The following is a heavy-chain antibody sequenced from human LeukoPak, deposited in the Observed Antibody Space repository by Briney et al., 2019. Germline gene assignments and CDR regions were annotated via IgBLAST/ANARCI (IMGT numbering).Heavy chain of an antibody. CDR2: IKSDGST. CDR1: GFTFSSYW. D-gene: IGHD3-22*01. CDR3: ARAPSEIGGYYPEYFRH. V-gene: IGHV3-74*01. Sequence: PGGCLRLSCAASGFTFSSYWMHWVRHAPGKGLVWVSRIKSDGSTNYADSVKGRFTISRDNAKNTVSLQMNSLRAEDTGVYYCARAPSEIGGYYPEYFRHWGQGTLVTVSS. J-gene: IGHJ1*01.